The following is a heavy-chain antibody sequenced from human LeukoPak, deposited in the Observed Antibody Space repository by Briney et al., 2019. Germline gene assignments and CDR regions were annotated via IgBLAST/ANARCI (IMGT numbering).Heavy chain of an antibody. CDR1: GGSISSYY. J-gene: IGHJ4*02. CDR3: ARGVYIAAAQYGY. D-gene: IGHD6-13*01. CDR2: IYYSGTT. Sequence: TSETLSLTCAVYGGSISSYYWSWIRQPPGKGLEWIGYIYYSGTTNYNPSLKSRVTISVDTSKNQFSLKLSSVTAADTAVYYCARGVYIAAAQYGYWGQGTLVTVSS. V-gene: IGHV4-59*01.